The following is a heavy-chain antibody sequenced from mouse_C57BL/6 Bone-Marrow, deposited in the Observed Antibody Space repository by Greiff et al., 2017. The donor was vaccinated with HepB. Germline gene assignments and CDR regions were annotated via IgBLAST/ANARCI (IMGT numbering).Heavy chain of an antibody. D-gene: IGHD1-2*01. CDR1: GYTFTSYW. CDR3: ARKGYYGPYWYFDV. CDR2: IDPSDSET. Sequence: VQLQQPGAELVRPGSSVMLSCKASGYTFTSYWMHWVKQRPIQGLEWIGNIDPSDSETHYNQKFKDKATLTVDKSSSTAYMQLSSLTSEDSAVYYCARKGYYGPYWYFDVWGTGTTVTVSS. J-gene: IGHJ1*03. V-gene: IGHV1-52*01.